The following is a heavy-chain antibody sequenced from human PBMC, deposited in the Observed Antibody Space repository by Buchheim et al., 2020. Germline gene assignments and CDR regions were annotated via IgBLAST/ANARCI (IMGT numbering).Heavy chain of an antibody. V-gene: IGHV3-7*03. Sequence: EVQLVESGGGLVQPGGSLRLSCVVSGFTFSTYWMSWVRQAPGKGLHWIGNINKNGSAQYYVDSVRGRFTISRDNAKNSVSLHMDSLRVEDTAVYYCALHDESGGLDYWGQGTL. CDR1: GFTFSTYW. D-gene: IGHD3-10*01. J-gene: IGHJ4*02. CDR3: ALHDESGGLDY. CDR2: INKNGSAQ.